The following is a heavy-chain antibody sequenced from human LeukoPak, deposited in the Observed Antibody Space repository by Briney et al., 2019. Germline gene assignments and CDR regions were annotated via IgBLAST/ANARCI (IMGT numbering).Heavy chain of an antibody. V-gene: IGHV3-33*03. D-gene: IGHD5-12*01. J-gene: IGHJ5*02. Sequence: PGGSLRLSCVASGFTFNIFGIHWVRQAPGKGLEWVGVIWYDGSEKYYADFVKGRFTISRDNSRNTVDLQMDSLRAEDTAVYYCAKDRTGGYDCPDQWGQGTLVTVSS. CDR3: AKDRTGGYDCPDQ. CDR1: GFTFNIFG. CDR2: IWYDGSEK.